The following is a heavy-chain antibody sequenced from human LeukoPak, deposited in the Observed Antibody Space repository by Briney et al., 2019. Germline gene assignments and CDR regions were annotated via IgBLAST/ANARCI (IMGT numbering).Heavy chain of an antibody. CDR1: GFTFSGYW. CDR2: IKQDGSEK. Sequence: GGSLRLSCAASGFTFSGYWMSWVRQAPGKGLEWVANIKQDGSEKYYVDSVKGRFTISRDNAKNSLYLQMNSLRAEDTAVYYCARRVGYWGQGTLVTVSS. J-gene: IGHJ4*02. V-gene: IGHV3-7*03. CDR3: ARRVGY.